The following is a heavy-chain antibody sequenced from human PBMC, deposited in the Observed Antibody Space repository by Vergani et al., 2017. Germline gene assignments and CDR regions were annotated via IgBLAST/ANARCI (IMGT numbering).Heavy chain of an antibody. V-gene: IGHV4-4*07. CDR3: ASMAYSSGWYSSPEGMDV. CDR1: GGSISSYY. D-gene: IGHD6-19*01. J-gene: IGHJ6*02. Sequence: QVQLQESGPGLVKPSETLSLTCTVSGGSISSYYWSWIRQPAGKGLEWIGRIYTSGSTNYNPSLKSRVTMSVDTSKNQFSLKLSSVTAADTAVYYCASMAYSSGWYSSPEGMDVWGQGTTVTVSS. CDR2: IYTSGST.